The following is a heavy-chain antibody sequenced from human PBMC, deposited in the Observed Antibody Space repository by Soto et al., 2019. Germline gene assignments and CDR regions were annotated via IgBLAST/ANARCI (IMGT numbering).Heavy chain of an antibody. V-gene: IGHV3-30*18. J-gene: IGHJ4*02. CDR1: GFTFSSYG. D-gene: IGHD3-10*01. CDR2: ISYDGSNK. Sequence: GSLRLSCAASGFTFSSYGMHWVRQAPGKGLEWVAVISYDGSNKYYADSVKGRFTISRDNSKNTLYLQMNSLRAEDTAVYYCAKATKRGNYFDYWGQGTLVTVSS. CDR3: AKATKRGNYFDY.